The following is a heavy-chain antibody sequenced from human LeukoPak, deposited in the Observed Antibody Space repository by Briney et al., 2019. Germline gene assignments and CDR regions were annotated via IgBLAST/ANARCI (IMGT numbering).Heavy chain of an antibody. CDR2: IYYSGST. D-gene: IGHD5-18*01. Sequence: SETLSLTCTVSGASISSGGYYWSWIRQPPGKGLEWIGYIYYSGSTNYNPSLKSRVTISVDTSKNQFSLKLSSVTAADTAVYYCARDSYGLDYWGQGTLVTVSS. V-gene: IGHV4-61*08. CDR3: ARDSYGLDY. CDR1: GASISSGGYY. J-gene: IGHJ4*02.